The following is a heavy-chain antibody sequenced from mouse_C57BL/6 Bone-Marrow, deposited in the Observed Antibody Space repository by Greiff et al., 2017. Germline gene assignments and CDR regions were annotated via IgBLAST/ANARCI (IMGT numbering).Heavy chain of an antibody. CDR3: SRQVTTVLATKYFDV. V-gene: IGHV5-9*01. CDR2: ISGGGGNT. Sequence: DVKLVESGGGLVKPGGSLKLSCAASGFTFSSYTMSWVRQTPEKRLQWVAAISGGGGNTYYPDSVQGRFTIARDNDNNILYLQMSSLRSEDTALYYCSRQVTTVLATKYFDVWGTGTTVTVSS. J-gene: IGHJ1*03. CDR1: GFTFSSYT. D-gene: IGHD1-1*01.